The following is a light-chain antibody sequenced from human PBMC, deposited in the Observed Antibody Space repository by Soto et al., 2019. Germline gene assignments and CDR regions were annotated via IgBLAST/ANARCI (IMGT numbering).Light chain of an antibody. CDR3: NSYTTTSTPYV. CDR2: DVS. J-gene: IGLJ1*01. V-gene: IGLV2-14*01. CDR1: SSDFGGYKY. Sequence: QSALTQPASVSGSPGQSITISCTGTSSDFGGYKYVSWYQQHPGKAPKLMIYDVSNRPSGVSNRFSGSKSGNTASLTISGLQAEDEADYYCNSYTTTSTPYVFGTGTKLTVL.